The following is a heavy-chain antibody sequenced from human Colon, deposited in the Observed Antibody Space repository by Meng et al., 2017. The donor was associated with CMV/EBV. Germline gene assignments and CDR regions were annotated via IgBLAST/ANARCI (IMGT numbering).Heavy chain of an antibody. CDR2: IYDTGRT. CDR1: EFSVSRNY. V-gene: IGHV3-66*01. Sequence: GGSLRLSCVASEFSVSRNYISWVRQGPGKGLEWVSVIYDTGRTYYADSVKGRFTISRDESKNTVFLQMNNLRTEDTAVYYCARNRLECGGDCYFADSWGQGTQVTVSS. J-gene: IGHJ5*02. D-gene: IGHD2-21*02. CDR3: ARNRLECGGDCYFADS.